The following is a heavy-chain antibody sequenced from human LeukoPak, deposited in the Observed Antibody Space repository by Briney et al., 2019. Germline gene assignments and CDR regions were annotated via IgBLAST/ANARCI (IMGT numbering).Heavy chain of an antibody. V-gene: IGHV3-30*04. CDR1: GFTFSSYA. J-gene: IGHJ6*03. CDR2: ISYDGSNK. D-gene: IGHD3-16*01. CDR3: AKDSWGKNYYYYMDV. Sequence: PGGSLRLSCAASGFTFSSYAMHWVRQAPGKGLEWVAVISYDGSNKYYADSVKGRFTISRDNSKNTLYLQMNSLRAEDTAVYYCAKDSWGKNYYYYMDVWGKGTTVTISS.